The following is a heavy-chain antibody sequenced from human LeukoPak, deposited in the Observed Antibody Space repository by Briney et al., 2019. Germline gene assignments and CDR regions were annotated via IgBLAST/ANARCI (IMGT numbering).Heavy chain of an antibody. J-gene: IGHJ4*02. V-gene: IGHV3-64*02. CDR1: GFTFRNYG. D-gene: IGHD3-10*01. Sequence: PGGSLRLSCAASGFTFRNYGIHWVLQAPGKGLEYVSAISGNGGSTYYVDSVRGRFTISRDNSKDTVYLHMGSLRLEDMAVYYCARDKFGSGDYWGQGTLVTVSS. CDR2: ISGNGGST. CDR3: ARDKFGSGDY.